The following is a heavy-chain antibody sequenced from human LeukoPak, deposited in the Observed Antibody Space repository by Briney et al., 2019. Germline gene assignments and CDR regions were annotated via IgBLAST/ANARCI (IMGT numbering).Heavy chain of an antibody. V-gene: IGHV4-34*01. J-gene: IGHJ4*02. Sequence: SETLSLTCAVYGGSFSGYYWSWIRQPPGKGLEWIGEINHSGSTNYNPSLKSRVTISVDTSKNQFSLKLSSVTAADTAVYYCVRGYWNYKNIDYWGQGTLVTVSS. D-gene: IGHD1-7*01. CDR2: INHSGST. CDR1: GGSFSGYY. CDR3: VRGYWNYKNIDY.